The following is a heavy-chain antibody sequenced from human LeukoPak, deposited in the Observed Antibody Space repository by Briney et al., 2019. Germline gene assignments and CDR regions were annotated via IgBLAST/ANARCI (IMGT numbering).Heavy chain of an antibody. J-gene: IGHJ6*03. D-gene: IGHD4-11*01. CDR2: ISYDGSNK. CDR3: ARDHLPMTNYYYYYMDV. Sequence: GGSLRLSCAASGFTFSSYNMNWVRQAPGKGREGVAVISYDGSNKYYADSVKGRFTISRDNSKNTLYLQMNSLRAEDTAVYYCARDHLPMTNYYYYYMDVWGKGTTVTVSS. V-gene: IGHV3-30*03. CDR1: GFTFSSYN.